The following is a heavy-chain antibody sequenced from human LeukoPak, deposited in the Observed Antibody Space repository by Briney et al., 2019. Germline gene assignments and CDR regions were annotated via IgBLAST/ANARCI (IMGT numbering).Heavy chain of an antibody. J-gene: IGHJ6*03. CDR2: IYYSGST. Sequence: SETLSLTCTVSGGSISSGDYYWSWIRQPPGKGLEWIGYIYYSGSTYYNPSLKSRVTISVDASKNQFSLKLSSVTAADTAVYYWASRIAAAGKGNYYMDVWGKGTTGTVSS. CDR3: ASRIAAAGKGNYYMDV. D-gene: IGHD6-13*01. V-gene: IGHV4-30-4*08. CDR1: GGSISSGDYY.